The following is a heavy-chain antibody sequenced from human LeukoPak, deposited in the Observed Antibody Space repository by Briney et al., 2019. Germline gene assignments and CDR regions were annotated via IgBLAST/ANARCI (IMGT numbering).Heavy chain of an antibody. CDR1: GFTFSSYS. CDR3: ARAGGIAAAGTFRY. Sequence: GGSLRLSCAASGFTFSSYSMNWVRQAPGKGLEWVSSISSSSSYIYYADSVKGRFTISRDNAKNSLYLQMNSLRAEDTAVYYCARAGGIAAAGTFRYWGQGTLVTVSS. V-gene: IGHV3-21*01. D-gene: IGHD6-13*01. CDR2: ISSSSSYI. J-gene: IGHJ4*02.